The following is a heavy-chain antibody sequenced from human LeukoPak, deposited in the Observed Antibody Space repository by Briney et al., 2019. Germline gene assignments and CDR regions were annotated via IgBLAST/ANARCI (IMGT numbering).Heavy chain of an antibody. CDR1: GFSLSNYW. J-gene: IGHJ4*02. Sequence: GGSLRLSCAASGFSLSNYWMNWVRQAPGKGLEWVAVISYDGSNKYYADSVKGRFTISRDNSKNTLYLQMNSLRAEDTAVYYCARDLSHYGDYCYDYWGQGTLVTVSS. CDR3: ARDLSHYGDYCYDY. V-gene: IGHV3-30-3*01. D-gene: IGHD4-17*01. CDR2: ISYDGSNK.